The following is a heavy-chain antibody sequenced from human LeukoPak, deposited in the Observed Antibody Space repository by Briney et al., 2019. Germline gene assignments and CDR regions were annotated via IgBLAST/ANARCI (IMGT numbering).Heavy chain of an antibody. V-gene: IGHV1-46*01. Sequence: ASVKVSCKASGYTFSNHYLHWVRQAPGQGLEWMGVISPSGDSTTYAQKFQGRVTMTRDTSTNIVYMELSSLRSEDTAVYYCARVDYYYGMDVWGQGTTVTVSS. CDR1: GYTFSNHY. J-gene: IGHJ6*02. CDR2: ISPSGDST. CDR3: ARVDYYYGMDV.